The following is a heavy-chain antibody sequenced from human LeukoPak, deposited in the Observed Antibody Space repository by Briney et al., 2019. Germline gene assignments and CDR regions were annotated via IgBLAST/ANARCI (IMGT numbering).Heavy chain of an antibody. J-gene: IGHJ6*03. Sequence: SETLSLTCTVSGGSISSGSYYWSWIRQPAGKGLEWIGRIYTGGSTNYNPSLKSRVTISVDTSKNQFSLKLSSVPAADTAVYYCAAHYDFWSGYFRLAGYYYMDVWGKGTTVTVSS. V-gene: IGHV4-61*02. CDR2: IYTGGST. CDR1: GGSISSGSYY. D-gene: IGHD3-3*01. CDR3: AAHYDFWSGYFRLAGYYYMDV.